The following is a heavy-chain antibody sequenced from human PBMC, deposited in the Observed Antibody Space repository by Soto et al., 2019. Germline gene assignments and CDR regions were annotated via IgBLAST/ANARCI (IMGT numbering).Heavy chain of an antibody. CDR3: ARSWFYYDK. V-gene: IGHV4-34*01. J-gene: IGHJ4*01. D-gene: IGHD3-22*01. CDR1: GGSFSGYY. CDR2: INHSGST. Sequence: PSETLSLTCAVYGGSFSGYYWSWIRQPPGKGLEWIGEINHSGSTNYNPSLKSRVTISVDTSKNQFSLKLSSVTAADTAVYYCARSWFYYDKWGHGTLVTVSS.